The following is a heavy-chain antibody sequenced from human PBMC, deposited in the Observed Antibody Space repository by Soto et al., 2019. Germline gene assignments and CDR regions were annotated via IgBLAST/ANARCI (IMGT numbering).Heavy chain of an antibody. CDR1: GYSFTSYW. J-gene: IGHJ3*02. CDR2: IHPGDSDT. D-gene: IGHD5-12*01. V-gene: IGHV5-51*01. Sequence: PGESLKISCKGSGYSFTSYWIGWVRQMPGKGLEWMGIIHPGDSDTRYSPSFQGQVTISADKSISTAYLQWSSLKASDTAMYYCARHIEMATICVDIWGQGTMVTVSS. CDR3: ARHIEMATICVDI.